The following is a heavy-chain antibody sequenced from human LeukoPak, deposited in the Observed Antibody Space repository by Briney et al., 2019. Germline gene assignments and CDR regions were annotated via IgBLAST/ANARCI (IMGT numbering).Heavy chain of an antibody. CDR2: IYHSGST. CDR1: GGSMNSHNW. D-gene: IGHD3-22*01. V-gene: IGHV4-4*02. Sequence: KTSETLSLTCAVSGGSMNSHNWWIWVRQPPGKGLEWIGEIYHSGSTNYNPSLKSRVTISVDKSKNQFSLKLSSVTAADTAVYYCAKSTYYYDTFVNAFDLWGQGTVVTVSS. CDR3: AKSTYYYDTFVNAFDL. J-gene: IGHJ3*01.